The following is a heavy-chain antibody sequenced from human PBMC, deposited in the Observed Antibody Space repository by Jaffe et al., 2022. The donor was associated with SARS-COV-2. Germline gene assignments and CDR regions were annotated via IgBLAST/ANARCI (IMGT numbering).Heavy chain of an antibody. Sequence: QVQLVQSGSELREPGASVKVSCKTSGYTFTNFPMNWVRQAPGQGLEWMGWINTNTGNPTYAQGFTGRFVFSLDTSVSTAYLQISSLKAEDTAVYYCARGYGNDWPWAGRQWGQGTLVTVSS. D-gene: IGHD3-9*01. CDR3: ARGYGNDWPWAGRQ. CDR2: INTNTGNP. CDR1: GYTFTNFP. V-gene: IGHV7-4-1*02. J-gene: IGHJ4*02.